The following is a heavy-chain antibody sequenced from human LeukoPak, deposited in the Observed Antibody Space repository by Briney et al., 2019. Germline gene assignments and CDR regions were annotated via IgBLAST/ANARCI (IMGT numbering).Heavy chain of an antibody. D-gene: IGHD5-18*01. CDR2: INHSGST. Sequence: PSETLSLTCGVYGGSFSGYYWSWIRQPPGKGPEWIGEINHSGSTNYNPSLKSRVTISVDTSKNQFSLKLSSVTAADTAVYYCARAGGYNYGCIKGDDWFDPWGQGTLVTVSS. J-gene: IGHJ5*02. CDR3: ARAGGYNYGCIKGDDWFDP. V-gene: IGHV4-34*01. CDR1: GGSFSGYY.